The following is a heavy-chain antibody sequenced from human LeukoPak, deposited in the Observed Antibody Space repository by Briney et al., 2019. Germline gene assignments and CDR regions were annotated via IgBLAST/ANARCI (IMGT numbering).Heavy chain of an antibody. CDR2: INHSGST. CDR1: GGSISSSSYY. D-gene: IGHD2-15*01. Sequence: PSETLSLTCTVSGGSISSSSYYWGWIRQPPGKGLEWIGEINHSGSTNYNPSLKSRVTISVDTSKNQFSLKLSSVTAADTAVYYCARGPRILGYCSGGSCYPRRGYYFDYWGQGTLVTVSS. CDR3: ARGPRILGYCSGGSCYPRRGYYFDY. V-gene: IGHV4-39*07. J-gene: IGHJ4*02.